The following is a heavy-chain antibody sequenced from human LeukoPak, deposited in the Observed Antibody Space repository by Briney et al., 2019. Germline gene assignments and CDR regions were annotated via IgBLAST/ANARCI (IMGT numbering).Heavy chain of an antibody. D-gene: IGHD1-1*01. CDR3: ARNPIYTGWFDP. CDR1: GYTFTSYD. V-gene: IGHV1-8*01. J-gene: IGHJ5*02. CDR2: MSPNNGVT. Sequence: ASVKVSCKASGYTFTSYDINWVRQATGQGLEWMGWMSPNNGVTGYAQKFQGRVTMTRNTSISTAYMELSSLRSEDTAVYYCARNPIYTGWFDPWGQGTLVTVSS.